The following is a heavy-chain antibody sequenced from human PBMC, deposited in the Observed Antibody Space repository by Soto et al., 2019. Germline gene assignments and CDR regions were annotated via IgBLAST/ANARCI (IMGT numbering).Heavy chain of an antibody. CDR3: LKDHGYSSGWPYYYGMDV. V-gene: IGHV3-64D*06. D-gene: IGHD6-19*01. Sequence: PGGSLRLSCSASGFTFSSYAMHWVRQAPGKGLEYVSAISSNGGSTYYADSVKGRFTISRDNSKNTLYLQMSSLRAEDTAVYYCLKDHGYSSGWPYYYGMDVWGQRTTVTVSS. CDR1: GFTFSSYA. CDR2: ISSNGGST. J-gene: IGHJ6*02.